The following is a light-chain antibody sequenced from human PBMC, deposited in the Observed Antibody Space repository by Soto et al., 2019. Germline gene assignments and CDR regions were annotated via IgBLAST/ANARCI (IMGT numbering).Light chain of an antibody. CDR1: QSVSSH. J-gene: IGKJ1*01. CDR3: QQYGSSPWT. V-gene: IGKV3-20*01. CDR2: GAS. Sequence: EIMMTQSPATLSVSPGERATLSGRASQSVSSHLAWYQQKAGQSPRLLGYGASSRAAGIPGRFGGSGSGTDFTLTLSRLEPEGFAVYYCQQYGSSPWTFGQGTKV.